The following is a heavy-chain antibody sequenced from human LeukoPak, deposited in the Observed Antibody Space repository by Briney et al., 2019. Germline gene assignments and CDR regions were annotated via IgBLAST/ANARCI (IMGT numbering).Heavy chain of an antibody. Sequence: GASVKVSCKASGYTFTSYGISWVRQAPGQGLEWMGWISAYNGNTNYAQKLQGRVTMTTDTSTSTAYMELRSLRSDDTAVYYCARDTPPLWFGAPESKDYYYGMDVWGQGTTVTVSS. D-gene: IGHD3-10*01. J-gene: IGHJ6*02. CDR3: ARDTPPLWFGAPESKDYYYGMDV. V-gene: IGHV1-18*01. CDR1: GYTFTSYG. CDR2: ISAYNGNT.